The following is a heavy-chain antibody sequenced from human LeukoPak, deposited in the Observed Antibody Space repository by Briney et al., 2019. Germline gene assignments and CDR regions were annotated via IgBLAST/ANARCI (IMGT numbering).Heavy chain of an antibody. J-gene: IGHJ6*02. V-gene: IGHV3-30-3*01. CDR2: ISYDGSNK. Sequence: SCKASGYTFSSYAMHWVRQAPGKGLEWVAVISYDGSNKYYADSVKGRFTISRDNSKNTLYLQMNSLRAEDTAVYYCARLLGMDVWGQGTTVTVSS. CDR1: GYTFSSYA. CDR3: ARLLGMDV.